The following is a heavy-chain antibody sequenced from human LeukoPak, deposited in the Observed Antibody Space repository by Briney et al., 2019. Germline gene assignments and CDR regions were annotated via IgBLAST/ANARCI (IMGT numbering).Heavy chain of an antibody. D-gene: IGHD3-16*01. J-gene: IGHJ4*02. CDR1: GFTFSSYE. V-gene: IGHV3-48*03. Sequence: GGSLRLSCAASGFTFSSYEMNWVRQAPGKGLEWVSYISSSGSTIYYAASVKGRFTISRDNAKNSLYLQMNSLRAEDTAVYYCARLSVLSGSKDWGQGTLVTVSS. CDR2: ISSSGSTI. CDR3: ARLSVLSGSKD.